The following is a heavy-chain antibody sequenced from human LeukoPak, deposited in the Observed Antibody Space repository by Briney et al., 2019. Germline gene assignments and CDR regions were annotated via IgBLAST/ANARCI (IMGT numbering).Heavy chain of an antibody. CDR1: GGTFSSYA. D-gene: IGHD2-15*01. CDR3: ARADLGYCSGGSCYGMDV. V-gene: IGHV1-69*13. CDR2: IIPIFGTA. Sequence: GASVKVSCKASGGTFSSYAISWVRQAPGQGLEWMGGIIPIFGTANYAQKFQGRVTITADESTSTAYMELSSLRSEDTAVYYCARADLGYCSGGSCYGMDVWGQGTTVTVSS. J-gene: IGHJ6*02.